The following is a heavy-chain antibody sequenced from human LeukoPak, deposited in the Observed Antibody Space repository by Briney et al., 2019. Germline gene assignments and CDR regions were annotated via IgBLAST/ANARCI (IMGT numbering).Heavy chain of an antibody. CDR2: INSDGSRI. V-gene: IGHV3-74*01. J-gene: IGHJ4*02. CDR3: TREPSGFNYGYVDY. Sequence: GGSLRLSCAASGFTFTSYWMHWVRQAPGKGLVWVSRINSDGSRIDYADSVKGRFTISRDNSKNTLYLQINSLRAEDAALYYCTREPSGFNYGYVDYWGQGTLVTVSS. D-gene: IGHD5-18*01. CDR1: GFTFTSYW.